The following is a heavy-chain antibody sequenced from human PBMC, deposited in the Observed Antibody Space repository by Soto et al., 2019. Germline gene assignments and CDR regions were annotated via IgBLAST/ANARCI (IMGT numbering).Heavy chain of an antibody. J-gene: IGHJ4*02. CDR1: GFTLSSYS. V-gene: IGHV3-48*02. CDR3: ARGSTSSPRGGRLLYY. CDR2: ISSSSSTI. D-gene: IGHD2-2*01. Sequence: AGGALRLSCVGSGFTLSSYSLNLVPPAPWKGLEGVSYISSSSSTIYSADSVKGRSTTSRDNAKTSLYLQMNSRRDEDTAVYYCARGSTSSPRGGRLLYYWGQGTLVTVSS.